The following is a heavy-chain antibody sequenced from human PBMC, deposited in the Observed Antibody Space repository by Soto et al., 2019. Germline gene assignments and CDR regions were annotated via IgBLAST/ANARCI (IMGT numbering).Heavy chain of an antibody. Sequence: SETLSLTCTVSGVSISSGGYYWGWIRQHPGKGLEWIGNIYHSGRTYYNPSLKSRVIMSVDTSKNHFSLNLNSVTAADTAVYYCATTSGGFGDIDYWGPGTLVTVSS. CDR2: IYHSGRT. D-gene: IGHD3-10*01. V-gene: IGHV4-31*02. CDR3: ATTSGGFGDIDY. CDR1: GVSISSGGYY. J-gene: IGHJ4*02.